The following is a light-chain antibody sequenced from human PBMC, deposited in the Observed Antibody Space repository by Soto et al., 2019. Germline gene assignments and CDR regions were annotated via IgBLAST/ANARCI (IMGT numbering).Light chain of an antibody. CDR2: DDF. CDR1: DIGSKS. Sequence: SYVLAQPPSVSVAPGQTAKISCGGDDIGSKSVHWYRQRPGQAPVLVVFDDFDRPSAIPERFSGSKSGNTASLTISGLQAEDEADYYCCSYAGSYSWVFGGGTKLTVL. J-gene: IGLJ3*02. CDR3: CSYAGSYSWV. V-gene: IGLV3-21*02.